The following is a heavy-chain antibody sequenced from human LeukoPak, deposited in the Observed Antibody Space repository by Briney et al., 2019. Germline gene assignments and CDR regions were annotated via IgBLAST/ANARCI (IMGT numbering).Heavy chain of an antibody. J-gene: IGHJ4*02. CDR2: IWYDGSNK. CDR3: ARERNYYDSSGYYKYSDY. D-gene: IGHD3-22*01. CDR1: GFTFSSYG. Sequence: PGGSLRLSCAASGFTFSSYGMHWVRQAPGKGLEWVAVIWYDGSNKYYADSVKGRFTISRDNSKNTLYLQMNSLRAEDAAVYYCARERNYYDSSGYYKYSDYWGQGTLVTVSS. V-gene: IGHV3-33*01.